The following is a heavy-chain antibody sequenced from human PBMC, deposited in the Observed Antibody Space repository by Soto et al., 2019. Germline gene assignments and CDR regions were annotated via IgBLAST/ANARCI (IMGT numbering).Heavy chain of an antibody. Sequence: SETLSLTCTVSGGSISSGVYYWSWIRQHPGKGLEWIGSIYYSGSTYYNPSLKSRVTISVDTSKNQFSLKLSSVTAADTAVYYCAREVITIFGVVIYHDAFDIWGQGTMVTVSS. D-gene: IGHD3-3*01. J-gene: IGHJ3*02. CDR2: IYYSGST. V-gene: IGHV4-39*01. CDR3: AREVITIFGVVIYHDAFDI. CDR1: GGSISSGVYY.